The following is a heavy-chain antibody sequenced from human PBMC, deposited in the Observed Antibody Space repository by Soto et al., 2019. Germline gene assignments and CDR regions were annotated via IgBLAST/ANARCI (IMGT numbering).Heavy chain of an antibody. CDR1: GFTVSDFY. CDR3: ARSLTSTGWHDWYFDL. J-gene: IGHJ2*01. Sequence: QVQLVESGGGLVKPGGSLRLSCAASGFTVSDFYMSGIRQAPGKGLEWVSYITSSGSTISYADSVKGRFTISRDNAKNSLYLQMNSLRADDTAVYYCARSLTSTGWHDWYFDLWGRGTLVTVSS. D-gene: IGHD6-19*01. V-gene: IGHV3-11*01. CDR2: ITSSGSTI.